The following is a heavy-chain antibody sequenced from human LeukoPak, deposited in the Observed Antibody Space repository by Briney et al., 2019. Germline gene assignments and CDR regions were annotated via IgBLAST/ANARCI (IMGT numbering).Heavy chain of an antibody. CDR1: GYTFTSYD. Sequence: ASVKVSCKASGYTFTSYDINWVRQATGQGLEWMGWMNPNSGNTGYAQKFQGRVTMTRNTSISTAYMELSSLRSEDTAVYYCARDQYSSGWGYYYYYGMDVWGQGTTVTVPS. J-gene: IGHJ6*02. D-gene: IGHD6-19*01. V-gene: IGHV1-8*01. CDR2: MNPNSGNT. CDR3: ARDQYSSGWGYYYYYGMDV.